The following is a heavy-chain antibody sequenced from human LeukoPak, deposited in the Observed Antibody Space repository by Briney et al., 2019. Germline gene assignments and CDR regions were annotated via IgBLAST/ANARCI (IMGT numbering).Heavy chain of an antibody. V-gene: IGHV4-34*01. J-gene: IGHJ5*02. CDR2: INHSGST. CDR3: ARARLRLGELSIGA. D-gene: IGHD3-16*02. CDR1: GGSFSGFY. Sequence: SETLSLTCAVYGGSFSGFYWSWIRQPPGKGLEWSGEINHSGSTNYNPSLKSRVTISVDTSKNQFSLKLSSVTAADTAVYYCARARLRLGELSIGAWGQGTLVTVSS.